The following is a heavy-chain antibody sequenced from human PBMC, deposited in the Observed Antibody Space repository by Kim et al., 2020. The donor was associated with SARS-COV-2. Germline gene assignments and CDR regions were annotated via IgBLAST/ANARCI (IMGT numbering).Heavy chain of an antibody. CDR2: ISGSGGST. Sequence: GGSLRLSCAASGFTFSSYAMSWVRQAPGKGLEWVSAISGSGGSTYYADSVKGRFTISRDNSKNTLYLQMNSLRAEDTAVYYCAKDRRMGGSGSYYLHWGQGTLVTVSS. V-gene: IGHV3-23*01. CDR1: GFTFSSYA. D-gene: IGHD3-10*01. J-gene: IGHJ4*02. CDR3: AKDRRMGGSGSYYLH.